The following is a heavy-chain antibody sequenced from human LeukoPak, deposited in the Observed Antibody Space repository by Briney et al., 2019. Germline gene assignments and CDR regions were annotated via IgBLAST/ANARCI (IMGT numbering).Heavy chain of an antibody. CDR3: ARAGYCSSTSCYDSVTSYYYYYAMDV. Sequence: GGSLRLSCAASGFTFRSYSMNWVRQAPGKGLEWASSISTSGTDIYYADSMKGRFTISRDNAKSSLYLQMNSLRAEDTAVYYCARAGYCSSTSCYDSVTSYYYYYAMDVWGQGTTVTVSS. CDR1: GFTFRSYS. J-gene: IGHJ6*02. V-gene: IGHV3-21*01. D-gene: IGHD2-2*01. CDR2: ISTSGTDI.